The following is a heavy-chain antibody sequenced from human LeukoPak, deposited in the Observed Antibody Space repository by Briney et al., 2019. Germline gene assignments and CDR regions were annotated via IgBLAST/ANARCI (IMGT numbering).Heavy chain of an antibody. CDR1: GYSISSGYY. D-gene: IGHD3-22*01. CDR2: VYHTGST. J-gene: IGHJ4*02. V-gene: IGHV4-38-2*01. CDR3: ARYNSGYYYYFDY. Sequence: SETLSLTCAVSGYSISSGYYWGWVREPPVKGLEWIGSVYHTGSTYYNPSLESRVTTSVDTSKNHFSLKLTSVTAADTAVYYCARYNSGYYYYFDYWGQGTLVTVSS.